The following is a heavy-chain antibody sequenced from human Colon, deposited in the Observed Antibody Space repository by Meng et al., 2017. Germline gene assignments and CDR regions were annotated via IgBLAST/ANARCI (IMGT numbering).Heavy chain of an antibody. Sequence: ASVKVSCKTSGHTFTSYGISWVRQAPGHGLEWMGWINTYNGNTNYAQKLQGRVTMTTDTSTSTAYMELRSLRSDDPAVYYCARDGTMVRGVFSYFGMDVWGQGTTVTVSS. V-gene: IGHV1-18*01. CDR3: ARDGTMVRGVFSYFGMDV. CDR2: INTYNGNT. J-gene: IGHJ6*02. D-gene: IGHD3-10*01. CDR1: GHTFTSYG.